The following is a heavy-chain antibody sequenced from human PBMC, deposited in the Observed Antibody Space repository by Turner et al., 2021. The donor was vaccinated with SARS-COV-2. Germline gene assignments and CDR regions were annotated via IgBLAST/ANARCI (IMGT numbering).Heavy chain of an antibody. J-gene: IGHJ5*02. D-gene: IGHD1-26*01. Sequence: QVQLVESGGGVVQPGRSLRLSCAASGFTFSSYAMYWVRQAPGKGLECVAVISYDGSNKYYADSVKGRFTISRDNSKNTLYLQMNSLRAEDTAVYYCARPYSGSYFGWFDPWGQGTLVTVSS. V-gene: IGHV3-30*04. CDR3: ARPYSGSYFGWFDP. CDR1: GFTFSSYA. CDR2: ISYDGSNK.